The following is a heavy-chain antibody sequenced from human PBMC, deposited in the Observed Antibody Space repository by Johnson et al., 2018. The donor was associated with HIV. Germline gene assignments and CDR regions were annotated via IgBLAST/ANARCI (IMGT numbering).Heavy chain of an antibody. Sequence: QVQLVESGGGVVQPGRSLRLPCAASGSTFSRFAMLWVRQAPGKGLEWVAGISYDGGNKYYADSVKGRLPISRADSKNTLYLQMNSLRAEDTAVYYCAKVGATVITPRGEAFDIWGQGTMVTVAS. CDR2: ISYDGGNK. J-gene: IGHJ3*02. D-gene: IGHD4-23*01. CDR3: AKVGATVITPRGEAFDI. CDR1: GSTFSRFA. V-gene: IGHV3-30*04.